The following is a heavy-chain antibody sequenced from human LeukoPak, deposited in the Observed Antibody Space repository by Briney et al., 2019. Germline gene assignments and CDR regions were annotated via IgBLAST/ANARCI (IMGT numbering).Heavy chain of an antibody. D-gene: IGHD6-13*01. V-gene: IGHV4-39*01. CDR2: IYYSGST. Sequence: PSETLSLTCTVSGGSISSSSYYWGWIRQPPGKGLEWIGSIYYSGSTYYNPSLKSRVTISVDTSKNQFSLKLSSVTPADTAVYYCARIVIAAEYYFDYWGQGTLVTVSS. CDR1: GGSISSSSYY. J-gene: IGHJ4*02. CDR3: ARIVIAAEYYFDY.